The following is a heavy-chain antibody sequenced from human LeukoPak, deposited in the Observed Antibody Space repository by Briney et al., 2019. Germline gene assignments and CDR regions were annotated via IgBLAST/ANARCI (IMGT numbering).Heavy chain of an antibody. J-gene: IGHJ4*02. CDR1: GGSISSSSYY. V-gene: IGHV4-39*02. CDR2: IYYSGST. D-gene: IGHD6-19*01. Sequence: PSETLSLTCTVSGGSISSSSYYWGWIRQPPGKGLEWIGSIYYSGSTYYNPSLKSRVTISVDTSKNQFSLKLSSVTAADTVVYYCARDKIAVSGPDFDSWGQGTLVTVSS. CDR3: ARDKIAVSGPDFDS.